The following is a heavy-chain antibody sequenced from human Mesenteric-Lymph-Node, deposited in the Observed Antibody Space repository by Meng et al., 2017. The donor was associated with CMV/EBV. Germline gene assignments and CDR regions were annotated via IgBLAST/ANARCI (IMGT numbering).Heavy chain of an antibody. V-gene: IGHV3-23*01. Sequence: GESLKISCAASGFTFSNYWMSWVRQAPGKGLEWVSGTSGSGGSTNYADSVKGRFTISRDNSRNTVYLQMNSLRAEDTAVYYCAKVGVQVDWGQGTLVTVSS. CDR3: AKVGVQVD. CDR2: TSGSGGST. CDR1: GFTFSNYW. J-gene: IGHJ4*02. D-gene: IGHD3-16*01.